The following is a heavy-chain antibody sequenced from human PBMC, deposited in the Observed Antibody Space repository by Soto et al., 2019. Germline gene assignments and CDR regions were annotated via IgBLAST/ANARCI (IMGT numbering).Heavy chain of an antibody. Sequence: EVQLLESGGGLVQPGGSLRLSCAASGFTFSSYAMSWVRQAPGKGLEWVSAISGSGGSTYYADSVKGRFTISRDNSKNTLYLQMNSLRAEDTAVYYCAKLPTYYGDYMYYFDYWGQGTLVTVSS. V-gene: IGHV3-23*01. D-gene: IGHD4-17*01. CDR1: GFTFSSYA. CDR2: ISGSGGST. CDR3: AKLPTYYGDYMYYFDY. J-gene: IGHJ4*02.